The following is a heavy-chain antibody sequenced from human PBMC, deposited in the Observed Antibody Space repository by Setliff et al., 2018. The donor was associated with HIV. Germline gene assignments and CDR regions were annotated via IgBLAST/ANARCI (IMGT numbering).Heavy chain of an antibody. J-gene: IGHJ5*02. Sequence: PSETLSLTCTVSGDSISSDFYWGWIRQPPGKGLEWIGSIYHTGRTYYNRSLGSRLTISIDTSKNQFSLNLTSVTAADTAVYYCASRVYYYDSNNFLREEGFDPWGQGTLVTVSS. CDR3: ASRVYYYDSNNFLREEGFDP. D-gene: IGHD3-22*01. V-gene: IGHV4-38-2*02. CDR1: GDSISSDFY. CDR2: IYHTGRT.